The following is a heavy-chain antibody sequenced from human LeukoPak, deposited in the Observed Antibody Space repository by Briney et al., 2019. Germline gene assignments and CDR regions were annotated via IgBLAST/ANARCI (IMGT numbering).Heavy chain of an antibody. CDR3: AKGHTYGMI. CDR1: GFTFSDFY. D-gene: IGHD5-18*01. CDR2: ISSSGTTM. V-gene: IGHV3-11*01. Sequence: GGSLRLSCAASGFTFSDFYMSRIRQTPGKEPEWVSYISSSGTTMEYADSVKGRFTISRDNAKDSLYLQMNRLGAEDTAVYYCAKGHTYGMIWGQGTLVTVSS. J-gene: IGHJ4*02.